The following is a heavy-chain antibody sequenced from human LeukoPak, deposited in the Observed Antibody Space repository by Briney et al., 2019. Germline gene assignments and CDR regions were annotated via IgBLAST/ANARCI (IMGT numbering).Heavy chain of an antibody. CDR2: ISSSSSYI. Sequence: PGGSLRLSCAASGVTFSRYAMSWVRQAPGKGLEWVSSISSSSSYIYYADSVKGRFTISRDNSKNTLYLQMNSLRAEDTAVYYCASNSDIVVVPAAAVDYWGQGTLVTVSS. V-gene: IGHV3-21*04. D-gene: IGHD2-2*01. J-gene: IGHJ4*02. CDR1: GVTFSRYA. CDR3: ASNSDIVVVPAAAVDY.